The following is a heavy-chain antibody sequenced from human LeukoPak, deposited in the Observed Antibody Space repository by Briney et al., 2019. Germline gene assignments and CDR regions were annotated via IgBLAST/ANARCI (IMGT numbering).Heavy chain of an antibody. D-gene: IGHD3-10*01. CDR1: GFTLSSYW. CDR3: ARDKYYYGSLDY. Sequence: GGSLRLSCAASGFTLSSYWMSWVRQAPGKGLEWVANIKQDGSEKYYVDSVKGRFTISRDNAKNSLYLQMNSLRAEDTAVYYCARDKYYYGSLDYWGQGTLVTVSS. V-gene: IGHV3-7*01. CDR2: IKQDGSEK. J-gene: IGHJ4*02.